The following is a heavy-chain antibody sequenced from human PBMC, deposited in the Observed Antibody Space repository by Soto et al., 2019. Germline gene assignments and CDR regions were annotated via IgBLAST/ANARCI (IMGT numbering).Heavy chain of an antibody. CDR2: IKQDGSEK. CDR3: ARGELNWGWGAFDT. J-gene: IGHJ3*02. CDR1: GFTFSSYW. Sequence: GGSLRLSCAASGFTFSSYWMSWVRQAPGKGLEWVANIKQDGSEKYYVDSVKGRFTISRDTAKNSLYLQMNSLRAEDTAVYYCARGELNWGWGAFDTWGQGTMVTVSS. D-gene: IGHD7-27*01. V-gene: IGHV3-7*01.